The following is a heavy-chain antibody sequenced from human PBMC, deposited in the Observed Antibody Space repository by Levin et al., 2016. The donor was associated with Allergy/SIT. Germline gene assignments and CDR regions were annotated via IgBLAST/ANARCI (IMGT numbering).Heavy chain of an antibody. CDR1: GGSISSYY. CDR3: ARGWRGFGELLPPDWFDP. J-gene: IGHJ5*02. Sequence: SETLSLTCTVSGGSISSYYWSWIRQPPGKGLEWIGYIYYSGSTNYNPSLKSRVTISVDTSKNQFSLKLSSVTAADTAVYYCARGWRGFGELLPPDWFDPWGQGTLVTVSS. V-gene: IGHV4-59*01. CDR2: IYYSGST. D-gene: IGHD3-10*01.